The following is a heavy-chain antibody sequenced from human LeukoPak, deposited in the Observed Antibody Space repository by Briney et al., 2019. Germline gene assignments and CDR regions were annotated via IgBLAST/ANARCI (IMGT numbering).Heavy chain of an antibody. Sequence: GGSLRLSCAASAFTFSSYAMSWVRQAPGKGLEWVSYISGSGSTIYYADSVKGRFTISRDNAKNSLYLQMNSLRAEDTAVYYCARGEQWLVLKSWYFDLWGRGTLVTVSS. CDR1: AFTFSSYA. J-gene: IGHJ2*01. CDR3: ARGEQWLVLKSWYFDL. V-gene: IGHV3-48*03. D-gene: IGHD6-19*01. CDR2: ISGSGSTI.